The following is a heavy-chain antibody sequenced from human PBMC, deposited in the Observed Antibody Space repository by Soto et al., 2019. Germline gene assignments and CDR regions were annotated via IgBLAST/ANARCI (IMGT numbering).Heavy chain of an antibody. CDR3: ARELYYYDSSGYYKLFDY. J-gene: IGHJ4*02. CDR1: GYTFTGYY. Sequence: QVPLVQSGAEVKKPGASVKVSCKASGYTFTGYYMHWVRQAPGQGLEWMGWINPNSGGTNYAQKFQGRVTMTRDTSISTAYMELSRLRSDDTVVYYCARELYYYDSSGYYKLFDYWGQGTLVTVSS. D-gene: IGHD3-22*01. V-gene: IGHV1-2*02. CDR2: INPNSGGT.